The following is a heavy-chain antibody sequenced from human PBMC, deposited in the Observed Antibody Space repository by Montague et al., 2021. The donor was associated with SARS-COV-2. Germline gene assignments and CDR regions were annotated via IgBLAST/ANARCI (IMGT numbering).Heavy chain of an antibody. V-gene: IGHV4-31*03. CDR2: IYYSGST. CDR3: ARVHGITMIVVVIGAFDI. J-gene: IGHJ3*02. D-gene: IGHD3-22*01. Sequence: TLSLTCTVSGGSISSGGYYCSWIHQPPGKGLEWIGYIYYSGSTYYNPSLKSRVTISVDTSKKQFSLKLGSVTAADTAVYYCARVHGITMIVVVIGAFDIWGQGTTVTVSS. CDR1: GGSISSGGYY.